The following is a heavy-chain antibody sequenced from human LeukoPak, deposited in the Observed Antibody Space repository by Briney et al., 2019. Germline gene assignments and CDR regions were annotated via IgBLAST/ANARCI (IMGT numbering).Heavy chain of an antibody. CDR2: ISSSSSTI. D-gene: IGHD3-10*01. J-gene: IGHJ4*02. Sequence: PGGSLRLSCAASGFTFSSYSMNWVRQAPGKGLEWVSYISSSSSTIYYADSVKGRFTISRDNSKNTLYLQMNGLRAEDTAVYYCARDLRRYYGSGSYPDYWGQGTLVTVSS. V-gene: IGHV3-48*01. CDR3: ARDLRRYYGSGSYPDY. CDR1: GFTFSSYS.